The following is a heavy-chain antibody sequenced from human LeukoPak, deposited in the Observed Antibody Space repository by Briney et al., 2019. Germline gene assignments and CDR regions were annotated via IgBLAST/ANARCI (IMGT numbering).Heavy chain of an antibody. V-gene: IGHV3-13*01. CDR3: ARGAGTGFDP. J-gene: IGHJ5*02. Sequence: GGSLRLSCAVSGFTFSTYDMHWVRQATGKGLEWVSGIGTAGDTYYVGSVKGRFTISRENAKNSLYLQMNSLRAGDTAVYYCARGAGTGFDPWGQGTLVTVSS. CDR1: GFTFSTYD. D-gene: IGHD1-1*01. CDR2: IGTAGDT.